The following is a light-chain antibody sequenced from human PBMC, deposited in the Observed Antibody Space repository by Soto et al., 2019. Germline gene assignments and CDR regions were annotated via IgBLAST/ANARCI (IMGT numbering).Light chain of an antibody. CDR2: GGS. Sequence: EIVMTQSPATLSVSPGERATLSCRASQSVSGNLAWNKQKPGQAPRLLIYGGSTRATGIPARFSGSGSGTEFTRTNISLQSEDFAVYYCQQYNNWPPAFGQGTKVEI. V-gene: IGKV3-15*01. CDR1: QSVSGN. J-gene: IGKJ1*01. CDR3: QQYNNWPPA.